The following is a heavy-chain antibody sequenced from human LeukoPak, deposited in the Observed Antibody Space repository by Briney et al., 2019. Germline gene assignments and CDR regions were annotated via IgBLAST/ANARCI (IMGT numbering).Heavy chain of an antibody. CDR2: IDSTSTYI. V-gene: IGHV3-21*01. D-gene: IGHD6-19*01. CDR1: GFSFTSYA. CDR3: ATRRYSSGFDY. Sequence: GGSLRLSCAASGFSFTSYAMNWVRQAPGKGLEWVSFIDSTSTYIHYADSVKGRFTISRDNAKNSLFLQVNSLRAEDTAVYYCATRRYSSGFDYWGQGTLVTVSS. J-gene: IGHJ4*02.